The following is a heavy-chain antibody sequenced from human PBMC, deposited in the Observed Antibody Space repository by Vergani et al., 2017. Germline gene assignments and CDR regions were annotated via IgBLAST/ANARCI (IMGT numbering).Heavy chain of an antibody. CDR3: ARDYDYGDYEVGFDY. V-gene: IGHV3-66*02. Sequence: EVQLVESGGGLVKPGGSLRLSCAASGFTVSSNYMSWVRQAPGKGLEWVSVIYSGGSTYYADSVKGRFTISRDNSKNTLYSQMNSLRAEDTAVYYCARDYDYGDYEVGFDYWGQGTLVTVSS. D-gene: IGHD4-17*01. CDR1: GFTVSSNY. CDR2: IYSGGST. J-gene: IGHJ4*02.